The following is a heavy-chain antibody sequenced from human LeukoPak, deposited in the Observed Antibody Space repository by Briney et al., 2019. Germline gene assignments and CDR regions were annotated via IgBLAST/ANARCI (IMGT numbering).Heavy chain of an antibody. CDR3: ATNYYDSRGYYTMGYGNWFDP. D-gene: IGHD3-22*01. CDR1: GYTFTSYD. CDR2: MNPNSGNT. V-gene: IGHV1-8*01. J-gene: IGHJ5*02. Sequence: ASVKVSCKASGYTFTSYDINWVRQATGQGLEWMGWMNPNSGNTGYAQKFQGRVTMTRNTSISTAYMELSSLRSEDTAVYYCATNYYDSRGYYTMGYGNWFDPWGQGTLVTVSS.